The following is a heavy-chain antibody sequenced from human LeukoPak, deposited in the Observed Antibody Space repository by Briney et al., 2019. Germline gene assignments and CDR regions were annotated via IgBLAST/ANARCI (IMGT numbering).Heavy chain of an antibody. Sequence: ASVKVSCKASGGNFRNYGFHWVRQAPGQGLEWMGGMLPIFGTANYAQNLQGRVTMTTDTSTSTAYMELRSLRSDDTAVYYCARVPTVTSYNWFDPWGQGTLVTVSS. D-gene: IGHD4-17*01. V-gene: IGHV1-69*05. CDR1: GGNFRNYG. CDR2: MLPIFGTA. J-gene: IGHJ5*02. CDR3: ARVPTVTSYNWFDP.